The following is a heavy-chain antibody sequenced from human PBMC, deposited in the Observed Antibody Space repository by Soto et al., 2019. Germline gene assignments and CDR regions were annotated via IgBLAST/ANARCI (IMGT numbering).Heavy chain of an antibody. J-gene: IGHJ3*02. V-gene: IGHV3-9*01. D-gene: IGHD2-2*01. CDR1: GFTFENCA. CDR2: ISSNSGSI. CDR3: AKGVSTSWLRDGFGI. Sequence: EVHLVESGGGLVQPGRSLRLSCAASGFTFENCAMHWVRQAPGKGLEWVSGISSNSGSIGYADSVKGRFTISRDNAKNSLYLEMNSLRTEDTALYYCAKGVSTSWLRDGFGIWGQGTMVTASS.